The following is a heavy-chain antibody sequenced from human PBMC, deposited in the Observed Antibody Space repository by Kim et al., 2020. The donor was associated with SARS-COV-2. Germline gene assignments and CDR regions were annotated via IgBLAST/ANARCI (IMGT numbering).Heavy chain of an antibody. D-gene: IGHD3-9*01. J-gene: IGHJ4*02. CDR2: IYSGGST. Sequence: GGSLRLSCAASGFTVSSNYMSWVRQAPGKGLEWVSVIYSGGSTYYADSVKGRFTISRDNSKNTLYLQMNSLRAEDTAVYYCARAHFDWLLSNDYYFDYWGQGTLVTVSS. V-gene: IGHV3-53*01. CDR1: GFTVSSNY. CDR3: ARAHFDWLLSNDYYFDY.